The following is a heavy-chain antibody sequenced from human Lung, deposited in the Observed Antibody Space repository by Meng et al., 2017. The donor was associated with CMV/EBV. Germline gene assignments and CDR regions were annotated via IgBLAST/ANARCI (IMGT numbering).Heavy chain of an antibody. D-gene: IGHD4/OR15-4a*01. J-gene: IGHJ3*02. CDR2: IWYDGKTK. CDR3: AKDDYRTPPPDAFDI. Sequence: GGSXRLXXAASGFTFSNYGMHWVRQAPGKGLEWVAVIWYDGKTKYYADSVKGRFSISRDNSKYTLYLQMNSLRADDTAVYYCAKDDYRTPPPDAFDIWGQGXMVTVSS. V-gene: IGHV3-33*06. CDR1: GFTFSNYG.